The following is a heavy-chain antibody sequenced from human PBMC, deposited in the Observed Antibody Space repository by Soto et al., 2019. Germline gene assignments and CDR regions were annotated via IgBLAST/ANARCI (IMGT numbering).Heavy chain of an antibody. J-gene: IGHJ4*02. CDR1: GFTFSSYW. V-gene: IGHV3-74*01. Sequence: EVQVVESGGGLVQPGGSLRLSCAASGFTFSSYWMHWVRHAPGKGLVWVSRINSDGSSTNNADSVKGRFTISRDSAKNTLYLQMNSLRAEDTAVYYCVRDAAWSGYFDYWGQGTLVTVSS. CDR2: INSDGSST. CDR3: VRDAAWSGYFDY. D-gene: IGHD3-10*01.